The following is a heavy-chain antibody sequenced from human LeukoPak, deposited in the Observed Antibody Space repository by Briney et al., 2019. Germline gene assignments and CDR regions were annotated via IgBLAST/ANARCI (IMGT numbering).Heavy chain of an antibody. V-gene: IGHV4-38-2*02. CDR1: GYSIGNAYY. D-gene: IGHD3-16*01. CDR3: ARDSRFFGGPTPYFDY. CDR2: PYHSGSS. J-gene: IGHJ4*02. Sequence: SETLSLTCTVSGYSIGNAYYWGWIRQPPGKGLEWIGIPYHSGSSYYNPSLRSRVTISIDTSTNQFSLKLSSATAADTAMYYCARDSRFFGGPTPYFDYWGQGTLVTVSS.